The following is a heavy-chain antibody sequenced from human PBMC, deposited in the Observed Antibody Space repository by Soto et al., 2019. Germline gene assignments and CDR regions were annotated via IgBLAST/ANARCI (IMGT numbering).Heavy chain of an antibody. D-gene: IGHD2-21*02. CDR2: ISWNSGSI. CDR1: GFTFDDYA. Sequence: GGSLRLSCAASGFTFDDYAMHWVRQAPGKGLEWVSGISWNSGSIGYADSVKGRFTISRDNAKNSLYLQMNGLRAEDTALYYCAKDIRAMVVTANFDYWGQGTLVTVSS. CDR3: AKDIRAMVVTANFDY. J-gene: IGHJ4*02. V-gene: IGHV3-9*01.